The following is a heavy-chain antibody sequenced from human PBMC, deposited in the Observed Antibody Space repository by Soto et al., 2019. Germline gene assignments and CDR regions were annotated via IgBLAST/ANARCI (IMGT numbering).Heavy chain of an antibody. J-gene: IGHJ4*02. CDR1: EATFSGYP. D-gene: IGHD6-19*01. CDR3: ARDPIAVAGLFDY. Sequence: QVQLVQSGAEVKKPGSSVKVSCKASEATFSGYPITGGGQALGKGLGWMGRTIPILGIANYAQKSQGRVTITADKSTSTAYMELSSLRSEDTAVYYCARDPIAVAGLFDYWGQGTLVTVSS. CDR2: TIPILGIA. V-gene: IGHV1-69*04.